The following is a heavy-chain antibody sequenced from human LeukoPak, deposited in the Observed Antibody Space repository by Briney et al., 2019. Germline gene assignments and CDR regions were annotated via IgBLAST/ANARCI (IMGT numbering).Heavy chain of an antibody. Sequence: GGSLRLSCAASGFTFSDYYMSWIRQAPRKGLECVSYISSSGSTIYYADSVKGRFTISRDNAKNSLYLQMNSLGAEDTAVYYCARSPVIVGATVDYWGQGTLVTVSS. J-gene: IGHJ4*02. CDR2: ISSSGSTI. CDR3: ARSPVIVGATVDY. V-gene: IGHV3-11*04. CDR1: GFTFSDYY. D-gene: IGHD1-26*01.